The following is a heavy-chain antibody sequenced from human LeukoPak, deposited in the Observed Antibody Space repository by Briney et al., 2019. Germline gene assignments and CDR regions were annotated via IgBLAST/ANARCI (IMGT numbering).Heavy chain of an antibody. CDR2: ISSSSSAI. CDR3: ASRSVAGRYFDY. V-gene: IGHV3-48*01. D-gene: IGHD6-19*01. Sequence: GALRLSWAASGFNFSNYNMNLVRQAPGKGLGWISYISSSSSAIYYADSVRGRFTISRDNAKNSLYLQMNSLRAEDTAVYYCASRSVAGRYFDYWGQGTLVTVSS. J-gene: IGHJ4*02. CDR1: GFNFSNYN.